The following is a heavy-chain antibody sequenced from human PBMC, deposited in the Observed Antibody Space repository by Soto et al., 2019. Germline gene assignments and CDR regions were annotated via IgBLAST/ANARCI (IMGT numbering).Heavy chain of an antibody. CDR2: IYYSGST. Sequence: SETLSLTCTVSGGSISSYYWSWIRQPPGKGLEWIGYIYYSGSTNYNPSLKSRVTISVDTSKNQFSLKLSSVTAADTAVYYCARLRGYLSYFDYWGQGTLVTVSS. CDR1: GGSISSYY. CDR3: ARLRGYLSYFDY. D-gene: IGHD3-22*01. J-gene: IGHJ4*02. V-gene: IGHV4-59*01.